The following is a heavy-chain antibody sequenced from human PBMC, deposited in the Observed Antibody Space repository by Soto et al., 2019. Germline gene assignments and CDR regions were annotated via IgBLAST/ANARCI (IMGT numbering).Heavy chain of an antibody. D-gene: IGHD3-16*01. CDR2: IKQGGSEK. J-gene: IGHJ2*01. V-gene: IGHV3-7*05. Sequence: EVQLVESGGGLVQPGGSLRLSCAASGFTFTTYGMKWVRQAPGKGLEWVADIKQGGSEKYYVDSVKGRFTISRDNAKNTVYQQMNSVRADDTAVYYCARGGWGRYCDLWGGGSLVTVSS. CDR3: ARGGWGRYCDL. CDR1: GFTFTTYG.